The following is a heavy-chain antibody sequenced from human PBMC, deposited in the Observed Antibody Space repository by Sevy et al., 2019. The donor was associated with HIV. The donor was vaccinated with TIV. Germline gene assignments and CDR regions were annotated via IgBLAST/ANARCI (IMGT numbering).Heavy chain of an antibody. CDR3: AREGVDFWSGPVDFDYGMDV. D-gene: IGHD3-3*01. J-gene: IGHJ6*02. Sequence: LSLTCAASGFTFSRYWMHWVRHAPGKGLVWVSRINTHGTNTIYADYVKGRLTISRDNAKNTVSLQMNSLRADDTGVYYCAREGVDFWSGPVDFDYGMDVWGQGTTVTVSS. CDR2: INTHGTNT. CDR1: GFTFSRYW. V-gene: IGHV3-74*01.